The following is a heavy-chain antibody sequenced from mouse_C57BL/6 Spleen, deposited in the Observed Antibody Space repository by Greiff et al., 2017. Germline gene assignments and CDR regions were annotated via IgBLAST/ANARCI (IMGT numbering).Heavy chain of an antibody. J-gene: IGHJ1*03. CDR2: IHPNSGST. CDR1: GYTFTSYW. D-gene: IGHD1-1*01. Sequence: QVQLQQPGAELVKPGASVKLSCKASGYTFTSYWMHWVKQRPGQGLEWIGMIHPNSGSTNYNEKFKSKATLTVDKSSSTAYMQLSSLTSEDSAVYYCARIDYVWYFDVWGTGTTVTVSS. V-gene: IGHV1-64*01. CDR3: ARIDYVWYFDV.